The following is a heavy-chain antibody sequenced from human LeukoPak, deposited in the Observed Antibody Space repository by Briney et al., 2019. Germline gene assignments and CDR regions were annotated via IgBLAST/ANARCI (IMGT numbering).Heavy chain of an antibody. J-gene: IGHJ4*02. D-gene: IGHD6-19*01. CDR2: ISSSSSTI. V-gene: IGHV3-48*01. CDR1: RFTFTTFW. CDR3: IVLAVAGTFGFDY. Sequence: AGGSLRLSCATSRFTFTTFWMHWVRQAPGKGLEWVSYISSSSSTIYYADSVKGRFTISRDNAKNSLYLQMNSLRAEDTAVYYCIVLAVAGTFGFDYWGQGTLVTVSS.